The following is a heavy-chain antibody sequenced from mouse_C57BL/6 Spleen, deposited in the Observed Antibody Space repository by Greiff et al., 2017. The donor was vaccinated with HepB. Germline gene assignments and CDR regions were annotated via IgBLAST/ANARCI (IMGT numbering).Heavy chain of an antibody. CDR1: GFTFSDYY. CDR3: ARAYGSSRYYYAMDY. CDR2: ISNGGGST. V-gene: IGHV5-12*01. J-gene: IGHJ4*01. Sequence: EVQGVESGGGLVQPGGSLKLSCAASGFTFSDYYMYWVRQTPEKRLEWVAYISNGGGSTYYPDTVKGRFTISRDNAKNTLYLQMSRLKSEDTAMYYCARAYGSSRYYYAMDYWGQGTSVTVSS. D-gene: IGHD1-1*01.